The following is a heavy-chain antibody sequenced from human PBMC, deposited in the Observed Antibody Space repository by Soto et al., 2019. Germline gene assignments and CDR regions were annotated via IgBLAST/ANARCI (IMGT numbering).Heavy chain of an antibody. CDR1: GYTFSDYF. Sequence: GSWNCSCNASGYTFSDYFIHWVRQAPGQCIEWMGWINPDSGTPYYAQKFKGRVTMTRDTSLGTAYLVLNRLEYDDTAVYYCARSDDLWGPGTLVPVSS. CDR3: ARSDDL. J-gene: IGHJ4*02. V-gene: IGHV1-2*02. CDR2: INPDSGTP.